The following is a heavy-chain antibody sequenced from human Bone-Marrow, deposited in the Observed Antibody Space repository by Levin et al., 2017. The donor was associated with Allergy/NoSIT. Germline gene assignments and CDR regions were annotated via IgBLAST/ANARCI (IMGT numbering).Heavy chain of an antibody. Sequence: ASETLSLTCTVSGGSISTGDYYWSWIRQPPGKGLEWIGYIYYSGSTYYNPSLMSRLTISVDTSKDQFSLKLSSLTAADTAVYYCARVSTMNDFDFWGQGTLVTVSS. J-gene: IGHJ4*02. CDR3: ARVSTMNDFDF. CDR2: IYYSGST. CDR1: GGSISTGDYY. V-gene: IGHV4-30-4*01. D-gene: IGHD5/OR15-5a*01.